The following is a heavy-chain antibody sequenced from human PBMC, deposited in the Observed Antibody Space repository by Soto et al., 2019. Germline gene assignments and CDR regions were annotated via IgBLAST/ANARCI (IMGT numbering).Heavy chain of an antibody. V-gene: IGHV4-34*01. CDR3: ARFLRVVRHQVEDYYYMDV. D-gene: IGHD3-10*01. CDR1: GGSFVVYY. J-gene: IGHJ6*03. CDR2: INHSVST. Sequence: SETLSLTALFYGGSFVVYYWTWIPKPPGRGREWIGEINHSVSTNYNPSLKSRVTISVDTSKNQFSLKLSSVTAADTAVYYCARFLRVVRHQVEDYYYMDVWGKGTTVTVSS.